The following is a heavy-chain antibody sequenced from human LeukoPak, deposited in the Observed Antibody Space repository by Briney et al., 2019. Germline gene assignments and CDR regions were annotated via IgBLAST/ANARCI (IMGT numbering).Heavy chain of an antibody. CDR2: IYHSGST. V-gene: IGHV4-4*02. CDR1: GGSISSSNW. D-gene: IGHD2-21*02. Sequence: SGALSLTCAVSGGSISSSNWWSWVRQPPGKGLEWIGEIYHSGSTNYNPSLKSRVTISVDKSKNQFSLKLSSVTAADTAVYYCARDGTYCGGDCYWVGGSWGQGTLVTVPS. CDR3: ARDGTYCGGDCYWVGGS. J-gene: IGHJ5*02.